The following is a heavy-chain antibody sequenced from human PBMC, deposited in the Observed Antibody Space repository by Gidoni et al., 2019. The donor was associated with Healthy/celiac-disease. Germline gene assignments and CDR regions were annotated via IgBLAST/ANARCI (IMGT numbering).Heavy chain of an antibody. D-gene: IGHD6-6*01. CDR2: IDWDDDK. V-gene: IGHV2-70*01. J-gene: IGHJ2*01. CDR3: ARGSYSSSAPHWYFDL. CDR1: GFSLSTSGMC. Sequence: QVTLRESGPALVKPTQTLTLTCTFSGFSLSTSGMCVSWIRQPPGKALEWLALIDWDDDKYYSTSLKTRLTISKDTSKNQVVLTMTNMDPVDTATYYCARGSYSSSAPHWYFDLWGRGTLVTVSS.